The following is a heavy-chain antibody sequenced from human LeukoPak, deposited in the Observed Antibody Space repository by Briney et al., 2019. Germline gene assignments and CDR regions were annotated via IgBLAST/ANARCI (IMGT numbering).Heavy chain of an antibody. CDR2: INPNSGGT. CDR1: GYTFTGYY. D-gene: IGHD2-2*01. CDR3: ARDFRFSRVPAAPTDY. Sequence: ASVKVSCKASGYTFTGYYMHWVRQAPGQGLEWMGWINPNSGGTNYAQKFQGRVTMTRDTSISTAYMELSRLRSDDTAVYYCARDFRFSRVPAAPTDYWGQGTLVTVSS. J-gene: IGHJ4*02. V-gene: IGHV1-2*02.